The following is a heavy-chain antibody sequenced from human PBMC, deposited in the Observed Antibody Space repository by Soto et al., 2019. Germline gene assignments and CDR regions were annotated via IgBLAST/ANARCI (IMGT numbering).Heavy chain of an antibody. CDR1: GGSISSYY. D-gene: IGHD3-10*01. J-gene: IGHJ4*02. Sequence: QVQLQESGPGLVKPSETLSLTCTVSGGSISSYYWSWIRQPPGKGLEWIGYIYYSGSTNYNPSLKSRVTRSVDTSKMQFSLKLSSVTAADTAVYYCARLAYYYGSGRGLLFDYWGQGTLVTVSS. CDR2: IYYSGST. CDR3: ARLAYYYGSGRGLLFDY. V-gene: IGHV4-59*01.